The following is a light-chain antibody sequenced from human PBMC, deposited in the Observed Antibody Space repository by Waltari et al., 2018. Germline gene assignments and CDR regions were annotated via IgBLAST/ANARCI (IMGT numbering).Light chain of an antibody. CDR3: GAWDSSLGVGV. J-gene: IGLJ3*02. V-gene: IGLV1-51*01. CDR1: TPNIGHNY. CDR2: EDY. Sequence: QSVLTQPPSVSAAPGQTVPISCSGSTPNIGHNYVSWYQQFPGTAPKLLIYEDYRRPSGIPDRFSGSKSGASATLDITGLQTGDEADYYCGAWDSSLGVGVLGGGTRVTVL.